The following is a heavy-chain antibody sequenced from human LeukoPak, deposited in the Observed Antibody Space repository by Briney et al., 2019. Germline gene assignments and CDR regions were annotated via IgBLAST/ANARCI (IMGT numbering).Heavy chain of an antibody. D-gene: IGHD1-26*01. CDR1: GFIFADHG. Sequence: PGGSLRLSCAASGFIFADHGMTWVRQVPGKGLEWVSGINWNDGSTGYVGSVKGRFTISRDNAKNVLFLQVNNLRAEDTAFYYCARGEWDLRDWGQGTLVIVSS. CDR3: ARGEWDLRD. V-gene: IGHV3-20*04. CDR2: INWNDGST. J-gene: IGHJ4*02.